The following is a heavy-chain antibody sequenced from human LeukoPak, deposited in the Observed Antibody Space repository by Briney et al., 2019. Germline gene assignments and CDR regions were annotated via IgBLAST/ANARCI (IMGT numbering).Heavy chain of an antibody. Sequence: EASVKVSCKASGGTFSSYAISWVRQAPGQGLEWMGRIIPIFGIANYAQKFQGRVTITADKSTSTAYMELSSLRSEDTAVYYCARGRVNSYGFYYFDYWGQGTLVTVSS. CDR1: GGTFSSYA. V-gene: IGHV1-69*04. CDR2: IIPIFGIA. D-gene: IGHD5-18*01. J-gene: IGHJ4*02. CDR3: ARGRVNSYGFYYFDY.